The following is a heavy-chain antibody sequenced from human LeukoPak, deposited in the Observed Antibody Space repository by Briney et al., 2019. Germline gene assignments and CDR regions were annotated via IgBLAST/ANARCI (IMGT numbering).Heavy chain of an antibody. CDR3: TRGQSYCGADCYSD. Sequence: GGSLRLSCAASGFSVSNYYMSWVRQPPGKGLEWVSVMYTGGGRYYGDSVKGRFTISRDNSKNTVFLQMNSLRVEDTALYYCTRGQSYCGADCYSDWGQGTLVTVSS. D-gene: IGHD2-21*02. CDR2: MYTGGGR. CDR1: GFSVSNYY. J-gene: IGHJ4*02. V-gene: IGHV3-66*01.